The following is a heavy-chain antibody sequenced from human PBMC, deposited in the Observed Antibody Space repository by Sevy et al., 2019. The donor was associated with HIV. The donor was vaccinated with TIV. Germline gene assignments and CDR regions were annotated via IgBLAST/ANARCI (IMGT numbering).Heavy chain of an antibody. V-gene: IGHV3-23*01. CDR3: AKITIFGVEVDY. CDR2: ISGSGGST. D-gene: IGHD3-3*01. CDR1: GFTFSSYD. J-gene: IGHJ4*02. Sequence: GGSLRLSCAASGFTFSSYDMSWVRQAPGKGLEWVSAISGSGGSTYYADSVKGRFTISRDNSKNTLYLQMNSLRAEDTAVYYCAKITIFGVEVDYWGQGTLVTVSS.